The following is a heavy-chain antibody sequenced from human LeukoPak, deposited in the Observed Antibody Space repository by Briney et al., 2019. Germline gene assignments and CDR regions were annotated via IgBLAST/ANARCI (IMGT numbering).Heavy chain of an antibody. CDR3: ARDRRYYDSSGYYYYYYGMDV. V-gene: IGHV3-48*04. Sequence: GGSLRLSCAASGFTFSRFNMNWVRQAPGKGLEWVSYISSSSSTIYYADSVKGRFTISRDNAKNSLYLQMNSLRAEDTAVYYCARDRRYYDSSGYYYYYYGMDVWGQGTTVTVSS. D-gene: IGHD3-22*01. J-gene: IGHJ6*02. CDR2: ISSSSSTI. CDR1: GFTFSRFN.